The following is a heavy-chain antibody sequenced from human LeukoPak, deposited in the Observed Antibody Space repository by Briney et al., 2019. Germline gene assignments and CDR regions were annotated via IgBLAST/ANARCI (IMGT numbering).Heavy chain of an antibody. Sequence: PERSLRLSCAASGFTFSHYGFHWVRQAPGKGLEWVAVIWSDGSNKYYGDSVKGRFTIYRDDSQNTVYLQMNSLRAEDTAVYYCAKDAQRGFDYSNSLEYWGQGSLVTVSS. V-gene: IGHV3-33*06. J-gene: IGHJ4*02. CDR1: GFTFSHYG. CDR3: AKDAQRGFDYSNSLEY. CDR2: IWSDGSNK. D-gene: IGHD4-11*01.